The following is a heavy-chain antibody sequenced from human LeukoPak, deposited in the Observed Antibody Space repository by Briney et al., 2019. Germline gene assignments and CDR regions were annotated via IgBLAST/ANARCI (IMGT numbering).Heavy chain of an antibody. CDR2: ISDTGNT. V-gene: IGHV3-23*01. D-gene: IGHD2-2*01. Sequence: GGSLRLSCAASGFTLSSYAMSWVRQAPGKGLEWVSAISDTGNTYHADSVKGRFTISRDSSKNTLFLQMNRLRPEDAAVYYCAKDSLRTLPAASFDYWGQGTLVTVSS. CDR1: GFTLSSYA. J-gene: IGHJ4*02. CDR3: AKDSLRTLPAASFDY.